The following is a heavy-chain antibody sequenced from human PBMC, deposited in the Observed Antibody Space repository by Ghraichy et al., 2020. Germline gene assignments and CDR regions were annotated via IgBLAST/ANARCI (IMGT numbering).Heavy chain of an antibody. D-gene: IGHD4-17*01. CDR2: ISGSGGST. CDR1: GFTFSSYA. CDR3: AKEGNDYGDHRGLYNWFDP. V-gene: IGHV3-23*01. J-gene: IGHJ5*02. Sequence: GGSLRLSCAASGFTFSSYAMSWVRQAPGKGLEWVSAISGSGGSTYYADSVKGRFTISRDNSKNTLYLQMNSLRAEDTAVYYCAKEGNDYGDHRGLYNWFDPWGQGTLVAVSS.